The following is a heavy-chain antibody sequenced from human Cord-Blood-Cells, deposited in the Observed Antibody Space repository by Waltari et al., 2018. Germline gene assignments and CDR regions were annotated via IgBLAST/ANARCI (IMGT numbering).Heavy chain of an antibody. J-gene: IGHJ4*02. CDR2: ISWDGGST. Sequence: EVQLVESGGVVVQPGGSLRLSCAASGFTFDDYTMHWVRQAPGKGLEWVSLISWDGGSTYYADSVKGRFTISRDNSKNSRYLQMNSLRTEDTALYYCARDRYSSSWYYCDDWGQGTLVTDAS. CDR1: GFTFDDYT. CDR3: ARDRYSSSWYYCDD. D-gene: IGHD6-13*01. V-gene: IGHV3-43*01.